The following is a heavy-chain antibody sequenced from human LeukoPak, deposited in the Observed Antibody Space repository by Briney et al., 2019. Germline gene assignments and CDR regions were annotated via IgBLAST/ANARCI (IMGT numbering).Heavy chain of an antibody. Sequence: PGGSLRLSCAASGFTFSSYGMHWVRQAPGKGLEWVAVIWYDGSNKYYADSVKGRFTISRDNSKNTLYLQMNSLRAEDTAVYYCAKDLTQSWEPDFRGQGTLVTVSS. CDR2: IWYDGSNK. J-gene: IGHJ4*02. V-gene: IGHV3-33*06. D-gene: IGHD1-26*01. CDR3: AKDLTQSWEPDF. CDR1: GFTFSSYG.